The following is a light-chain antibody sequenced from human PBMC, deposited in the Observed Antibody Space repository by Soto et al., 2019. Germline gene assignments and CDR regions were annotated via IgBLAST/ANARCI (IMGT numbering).Light chain of an antibody. J-gene: IGKJ2*01. V-gene: IGKV3-20*01. CDR2: AAS. CDR1: QSISSSY. Sequence: EIVLTQSTGTLSLSPGERATLSCRASQSISSSYLAWYQQKPGPAPRLLIYAASSRATGIPVRFSGSGSGTDFTLTISRLEHEDFAVYYWQQYGSSSYTFGQGTQLQIK. CDR3: QQYGSSSYT.